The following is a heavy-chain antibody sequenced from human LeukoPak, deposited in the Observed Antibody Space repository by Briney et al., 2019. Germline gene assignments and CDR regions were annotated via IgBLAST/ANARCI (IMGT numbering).Heavy chain of an antibody. V-gene: IGHV4-39*07. CDR3: ARGKKPYGSGSYYFDY. CDR1: GGSISSSSYY. CDR2: INHSGST. Sequence: SETLSLTCTVSGGSISSSSYYWSWIRQPPGKGLEWIGEINHSGSTNYNPSLKSRVTISVDTSKNQFSLKLSSVTAADTAVYYCARGKKPYGSGSYYFDYWGQGTLVTVSS. D-gene: IGHD3-10*01. J-gene: IGHJ4*02.